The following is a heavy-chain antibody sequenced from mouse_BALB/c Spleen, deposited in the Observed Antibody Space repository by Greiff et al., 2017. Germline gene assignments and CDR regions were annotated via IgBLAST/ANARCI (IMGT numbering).Heavy chain of an antibody. V-gene: IGHV7-3*02. D-gene: IGHD2-1*01. CDR2: IRNKANGYTT. CDR1: GFTFTDYY. Sequence: EVQLVESGGGLVQPGGSLRLSCATSGFTFTDYYMSWVRQPPGKALEWLGFIRNKANGYTTDYSASVKGRFTISRDNSPSILYLQMNTLRAEDSATYSGARDMALYGNYGFAYWGQGTLVTVSA. CDR3: ARDMALYGNYGFAY. J-gene: IGHJ3*01.